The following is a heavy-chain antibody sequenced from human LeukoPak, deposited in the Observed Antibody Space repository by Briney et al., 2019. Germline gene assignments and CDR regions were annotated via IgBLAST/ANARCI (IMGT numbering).Heavy chain of an antibody. CDR1: GFRFDSFY. V-gene: IGHV3-11*04. Sequence: GGSLRLSCAASGFRFDSFYMGWIRQVPGKGLDCIALISASGAVPHYAESVKGRFTISRDNAKNSVSLQMNSLSADDTAIYYCARSLIVASEDYWGQGTQVTVSS. J-gene: IGHJ4*02. CDR2: ISASGAVP. D-gene: IGHD3-22*01. CDR3: ARSLIVASEDY.